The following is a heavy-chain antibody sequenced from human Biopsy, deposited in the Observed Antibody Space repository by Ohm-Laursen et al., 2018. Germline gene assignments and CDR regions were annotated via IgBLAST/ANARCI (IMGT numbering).Heavy chain of an antibody. CDR1: GFTVSDNY. D-gene: IGHD3-3*01. CDR3: ARGPGKLWSGYYT. Sequence: SLRLSCAASGFTVSDNYISWIRQAPGKGLQWVSHIYSDGNTYYADSVMGRFTISRDIPRNTLYLQMNSLRAEDTAVYYCARGPGKLWSGYYTWGQGSLVSVSS. CDR2: IYSDGNT. J-gene: IGHJ5*02. V-gene: IGHV3-53*01.